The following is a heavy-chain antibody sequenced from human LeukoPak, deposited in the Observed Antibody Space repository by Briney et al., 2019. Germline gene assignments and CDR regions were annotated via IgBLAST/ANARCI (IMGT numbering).Heavy chain of an antibody. D-gene: IGHD1-26*01. CDR3: AKDSGTYWVDYYYMDV. J-gene: IGHJ6*03. Sequence: PGGSLRLSCAASGFTFSSYAMHWVRQAPGKGLEWVADISYDGSNKYYADSVKGRFTISRDNSKNTLYLQMNSLRAEDTAVYYCAKDSGTYWVDYYYMDVWGKGTTVTVSS. V-gene: IGHV3-30-3*01. CDR2: ISYDGSNK. CDR1: GFTFSSYA.